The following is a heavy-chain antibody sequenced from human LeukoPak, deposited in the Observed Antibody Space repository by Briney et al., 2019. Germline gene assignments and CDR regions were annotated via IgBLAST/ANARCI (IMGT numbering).Heavy chain of an antibody. Sequence: GGSLRLSCAASGFTFSIYWMHWVRQAPGKGLVWVSHINSDGSSTNYADSVKGRFTISRDNAESTLHLQMNSLRVEDTAVYYCARGNYGMDVWGQGTTVTVSS. CDR3: ARGNYGMDV. CDR1: GFTFSIYW. CDR2: INSDGSST. J-gene: IGHJ6*02. V-gene: IGHV3-74*01.